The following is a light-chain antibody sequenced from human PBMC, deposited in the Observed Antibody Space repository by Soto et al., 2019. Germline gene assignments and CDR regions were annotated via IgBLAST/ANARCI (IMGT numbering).Light chain of an antibody. CDR3: QSYDSSLRGSV. Sequence: QSVLTQPPSVSGAPGQRVTISCTGSSSNIGAGYDVHWYQQLPGTAPKLLIYGNSNRPSGVPDRFSGSKSGTSASLAITGRQADDDADYYCQSYDSSLRGSVFGGGTKVTVL. CDR1: SSNIGAGYD. J-gene: IGLJ2*01. CDR2: GNS. V-gene: IGLV1-40*01.